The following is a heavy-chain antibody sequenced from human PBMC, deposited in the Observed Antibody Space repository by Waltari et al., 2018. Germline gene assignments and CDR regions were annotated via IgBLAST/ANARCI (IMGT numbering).Heavy chain of an antibody. CDR3: ARGTPYYDYVWGSYRQDFDY. CDR2: INPNSGGT. J-gene: IGHJ4*02. Sequence: QVQLVQSGAEVKKPVASVKVSCKASGYTFTGYSMHWVRQAPGQGLEWMGWINPNSGGTNYAQKFQGRVTMTRDTSISTAYMELSRLRSDDTAVYYCARGTPYYDYVWGSYRQDFDYWGQGTLVTVSS. CDR1: GYTFTGYS. V-gene: IGHV1-2*02. D-gene: IGHD3-16*02.